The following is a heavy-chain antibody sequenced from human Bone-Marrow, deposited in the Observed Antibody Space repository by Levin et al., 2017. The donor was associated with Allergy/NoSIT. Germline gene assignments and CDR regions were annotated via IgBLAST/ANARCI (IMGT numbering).Heavy chain of an antibody. Sequence: KSSETLSLTCTVSGGSISSGDYYWSWIRQPPGKGLEWIGYIYYSGSTYYNPSLKSRVTISVDTSKNQFSLKLSSVTAADTAVYYCARLRRTNIVATISWFDPWGQGTLVTVSS. J-gene: IGHJ5*02. CDR2: IYYSGST. CDR3: ARLRRTNIVATISWFDP. CDR1: GGSISSGDYY. D-gene: IGHD5-12*01. V-gene: IGHV4-30-4*01.